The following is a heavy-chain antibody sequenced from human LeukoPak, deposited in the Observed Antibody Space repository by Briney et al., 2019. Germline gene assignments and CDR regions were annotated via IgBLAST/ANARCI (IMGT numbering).Heavy chain of an antibody. D-gene: IGHD2-21*02. CDR2: IFPIFGTA. CDR1: GGTFSSYG. CDR3: ANVKAGDWSAFDY. V-gene: IGHV1-69*05. J-gene: IGHJ4*02. Sequence: GASVKVSCKASGGTFSSYGISWVRQAPGQGLEWMGGIFPIFGTANYAQKFQGRVTISTDESTSTAYMELSSLRSEDTAVYYCANVKAGDWSAFDYWGQGTLVTVSS.